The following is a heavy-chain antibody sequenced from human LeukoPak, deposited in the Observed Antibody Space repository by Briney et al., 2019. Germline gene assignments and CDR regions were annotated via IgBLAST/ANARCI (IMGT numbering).Heavy chain of an antibody. D-gene: IGHD3-16*02. V-gene: IGHV3-30*18. CDR2: ISYDGSNE. CDR1: GFTFSSYG. CDR3: AKGPAPRLGEFSYHALVDY. J-gene: IGHJ4*02. Sequence: GRSLRLSCVASGFTFSSYGMHWVRQAPGKGLEWVAFISYDGSNENIADSVKGRFIISRDNSKNTLYLQMNSLRAEDTAVYYCAKGPAPRLGEFSYHALVDYWGQGTLVTVSS.